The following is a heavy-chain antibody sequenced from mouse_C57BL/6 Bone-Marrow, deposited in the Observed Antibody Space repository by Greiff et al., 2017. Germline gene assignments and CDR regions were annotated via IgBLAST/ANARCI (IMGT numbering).Heavy chain of an antibody. CDR3: ARGGDYDGGGYYYAMDD. J-gene: IGHJ4*01. Sequence: EVQVVESEGGLVQPGSSMKLSCTASGFTFSDYYMAWVRQVPEKGLEWVANINYDGSSTYYLDSLKSRFIISRDNAKNILYLQMSSLKSEDTATYYCARGGDYDGGGYYYAMDDWGQGTSVTVSS. CDR1: GFTFSDYY. D-gene: IGHD2-4*01. V-gene: IGHV5-16*01. CDR2: INYDGSST.